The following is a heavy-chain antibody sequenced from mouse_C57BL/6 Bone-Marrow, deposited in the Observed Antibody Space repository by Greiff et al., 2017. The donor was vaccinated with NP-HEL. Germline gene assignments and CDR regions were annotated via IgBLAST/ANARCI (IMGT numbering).Heavy chain of an antibody. CDR3: ARHGFITTVVDPSYWYFDV. CDR2: ISNGGGST. CDR1: GFTFSDYY. V-gene: IGHV5-12*01. J-gene: IGHJ1*03. D-gene: IGHD1-1*01. Sequence: EVKVEESGGGLVQPGGSLKLSCAASGFTFSDYYMYWVRQTPEKRLEWVAYISNGGGSTYYPDTVKGRFTISRDNAKNTLYLQMSRLKSEDTAMYYCARHGFITTVVDPSYWYFDVWGTGTTVTVSS.